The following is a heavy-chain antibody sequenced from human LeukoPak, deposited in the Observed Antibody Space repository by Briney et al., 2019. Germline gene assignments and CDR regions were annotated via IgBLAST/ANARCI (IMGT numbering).Heavy chain of an antibody. CDR3: ARDHYYDSSGYNGWFDP. V-gene: IGHV3-21*01. Sequence: PGGSLRLSCVVSGFTVSSNYMSWVRQAPGKGLEWVSSIISSSSYIYYADSVKGRFTISRDNAKNSLYLQMNSLRAEDTAVYYCARDHYYDSSGYNGWFDPWGQGTLVTVSS. CDR2: IISSSSYI. J-gene: IGHJ5*02. CDR1: GFTVSSNY. D-gene: IGHD3-22*01.